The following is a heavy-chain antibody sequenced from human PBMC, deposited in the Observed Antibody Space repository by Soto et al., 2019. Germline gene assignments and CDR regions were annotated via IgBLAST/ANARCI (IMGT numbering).Heavy chain of an antibody. CDR2: ISITGTGT. J-gene: IGHJ6*03. Sequence: GGSLRLSCAASGFTFSSYAMSWVRQARGKGLEWVASISITGTGTYYADSVKGRFTISRDNSKNTVYLQMNSLRAEDTAVYYCAKSSSWDTTSIYHHYFYVDVWGKGTTVTVSS. CDR3: AKSSSWDTTSIYHHYFYVDV. CDR1: GFTFSSYA. D-gene: IGHD1-26*01. V-gene: IGHV3-23*01.